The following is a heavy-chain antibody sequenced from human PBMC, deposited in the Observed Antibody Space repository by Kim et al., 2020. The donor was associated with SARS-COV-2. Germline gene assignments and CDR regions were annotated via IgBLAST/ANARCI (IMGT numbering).Heavy chain of an antibody. CDR2: ISTSSTTF. J-gene: IGHJ3*01. CDR1: GFIFSGYD. Sequence: GGSLRLSCAASGFIFSGYDMSWIRQAPGKGLEWVSYISTSSTTFYYGDAMKGLCTISGDNTKSTLYLQMNSLTPGDTAVYYCTSNGGGDCSPAVSFD. CDR3: TSNGGGDCSPAVSFD. D-gene: IGHD2-21*01. V-gene: IGHV3-11*01.